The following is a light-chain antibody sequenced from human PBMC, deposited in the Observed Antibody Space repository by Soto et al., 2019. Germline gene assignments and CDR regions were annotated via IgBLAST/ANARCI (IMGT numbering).Light chain of an antibody. V-gene: IGKV1-39*01. CDR3: QQSFSTPRT. J-gene: IGKJ1*01. CDR1: QTISTY. CDR2: GAS. Sequence: DSPMTQSPSPLSASVGDRVTITCRASQTISTYLNWYQQKPGKAPKLLIYGASSLQSGVPSRFSGSGSGTDFTLTISSLQPEDFGTYYCQQSFSTPRTFGQGTKVEIK.